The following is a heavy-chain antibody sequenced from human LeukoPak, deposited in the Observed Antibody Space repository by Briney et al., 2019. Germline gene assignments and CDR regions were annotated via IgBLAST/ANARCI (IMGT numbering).Heavy chain of an antibody. J-gene: IGHJ4*02. CDR3: ASWHEMATIWATFDY. V-gene: IGHV4-61*02. CDR1: GGSISSGSYY. CDR2: IYTSGST. D-gene: IGHD5-24*01. Sequence: SQTLSLTCTVSGGSISSGSYYWSWIRQPAGKGLEWIGRIYTSGSTNYNPSLKSRVTISVDTSKNQFSLKLSSVTAADTAVYYCASWHEMATIWATFDYWGQGTLVTVSS.